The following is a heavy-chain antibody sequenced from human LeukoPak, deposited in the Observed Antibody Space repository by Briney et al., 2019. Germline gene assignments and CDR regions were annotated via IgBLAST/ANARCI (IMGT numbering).Heavy chain of an antibody. Sequence: GGSLRLSCAVSGFTFSSYWMHWVRQAPGKGLVWVSRINTDGSSTTYADSVKGRFTISRDNSKNTLYLQMNSLRAEDTAVYYCARDQWGNYYDSSGTYYYYYYMDVWGKGTTVTVSS. V-gene: IGHV3-74*01. J-gene: IGHJ6*03. CDR1: GFTFSSYW. D-gene: IGHD3-22*01. CDR3: ARDQWGNYYDSSGTYYYYYYMDV. CDR2: INTDGSST.